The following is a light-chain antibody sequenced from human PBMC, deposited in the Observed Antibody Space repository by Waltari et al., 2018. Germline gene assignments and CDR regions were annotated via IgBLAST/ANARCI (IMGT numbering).Light chain of an antibody. CDR3: SSYATSSPYV. V-gene: IGLV2-14*01. J-gene: IGLJ1*01. Sequence: QSALTQPASVSGSPGQSITISCTGTSRDIGGYNSVSWYQQHPGKAPKLMIYEVINRPSGVSNRFSGSKSGNTASLTISGLQTEDEADYYCSSYATSSPYVFGTGTQVTVL. CDR2: EVI. CDR1: SRDIGGYNS.